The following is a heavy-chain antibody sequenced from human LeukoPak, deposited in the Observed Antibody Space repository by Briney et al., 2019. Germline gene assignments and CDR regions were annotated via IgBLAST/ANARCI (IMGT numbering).Heavy chain of an antibody. D-gene: IGHD6-19*01. CDR1: GFTFSSYA. Sequence: PGGSLRLSCAASGFTFSSYAMSWVRQAPGKGLEWVSAISGGGGSTYYADSVKGRFTISRDNSKNTLYLQMNSLRAEDTAVYYCAKDRERASGWFFFDYWGQGTLVTVSS. V-gene: IGHV3-23*01. J-gene: IGHJ4*02. CDR2: ISGGGGST. CDR3: AKDRERASGWFFFDY.